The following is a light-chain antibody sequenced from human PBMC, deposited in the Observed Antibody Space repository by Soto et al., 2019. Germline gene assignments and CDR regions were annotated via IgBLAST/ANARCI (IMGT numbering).Light chain of an antibody. CDR3: RQYDNWTWT. V-gene: IGKV3-15*01. Sequence: EIVITQSPATLSVSPGGRATLSCRASQSISGTLAWYQQKPGQAPRILIYGAFTRATGFPARFICSGAGTACTRPITSLQSEDVKVDYCRQYDNWTWTFGQGTRLEIK. J-gene: IGKJ5*01. CDR2: GAF. CDR1: QSISGT.